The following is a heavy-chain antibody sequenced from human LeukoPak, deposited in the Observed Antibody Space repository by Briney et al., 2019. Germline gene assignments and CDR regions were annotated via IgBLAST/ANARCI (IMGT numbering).Heavy chain of an antibody. CDR3: AKVQYGDYELDY. D-gene: IGHD4-17*01. Sequence: GGSLRLSCAASGFTFSSYAMSWVRQAPGKGLEWVSAISGSGGSTYYADSVKGRFTISRDNSMNTLYLQMNSLRAEDTAVYYCAKVQYGDYELDYWGQGTLVTVSS. V-gene: IGHV3-23*01. CDR1: GFTFSSYA. J-gene: IGHJ4*02. CDR2: ISGSGGST.